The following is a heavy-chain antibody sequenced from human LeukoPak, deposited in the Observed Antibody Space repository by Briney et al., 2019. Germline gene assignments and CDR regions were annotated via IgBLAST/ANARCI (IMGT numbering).Heavy chain of an antibody. J-gene: IGHJ3*02. CDR3: AREDSSGYYEDAFDI. CDR2: IYTSGST. D-gene: IGHD3-22*01. Sequence: SETLSLTCAVYGGSFSGYYWSWIRQPAGKGLEWIGRIYTSGSTNYNPSLKSRVTMSVDTSKNQFSLKLSSVTAADTAVYYCAREDSSGYYEDAFDIWGQGTMVTVSS. CDR1: GGSFSGYY. V-gene: IGHV4-4*07.